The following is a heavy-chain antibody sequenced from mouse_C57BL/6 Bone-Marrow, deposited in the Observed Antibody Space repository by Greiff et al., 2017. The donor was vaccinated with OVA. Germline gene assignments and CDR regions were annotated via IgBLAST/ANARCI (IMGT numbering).Heavy chain of an antibody. Sequence: DVHLVESGGDLVKPGGSLKLSCAASGFTFSSYGMSWVRQTPDKRLEWVATISSGGSYTYYPDSVKGRFTISRDNAKNTLYLQMSSLKSEDTAMYYCARGGNYGYWGQGTTLTVSS. CDR2: ISSGGSYT. D-gene: IGHD2-1*01. V-gene: IGHV5-6*01. CDR1: GFTFSSYG. J-gene: IGHJ2*01. CDR3: ARGGNYGY.